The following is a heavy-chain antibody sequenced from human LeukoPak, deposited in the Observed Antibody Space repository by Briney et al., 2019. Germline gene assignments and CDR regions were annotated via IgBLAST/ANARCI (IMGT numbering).Heavy chain of an antibody. CDR2: IKQDGSEK. CDR3: ARDVGDNSGSFFYYYMDV. CDR1: GFTLSRHW. Sequence: PCGSPRLSCAASGFTLSRHWMSWVRPAPGKGLEGVANIKQDGSEKYYVDSVKDRFTISRDNAKKSLYLQMNSLRAEDTAVYYCARDVGDNSGSFFYYYMDVWGKGTTVTVSS. D-gene: IGHD1-26*01. J-gene: IGHJ6*03. V-gene: IGHV3-7*01.